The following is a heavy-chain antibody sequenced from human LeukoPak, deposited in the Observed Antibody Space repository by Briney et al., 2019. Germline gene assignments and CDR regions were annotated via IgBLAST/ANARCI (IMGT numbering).Heavy chain of an antibody. J-gene: IGHJ4*02. D-gene: IGHD4-17*01. V-gene: IGHV3-30*18. CDR1: GFTFSNYG. CDR2: ISYDGSNK. CDR3: AKGGGSYGDANHLLDY. Sequence: GGSLRLSCAASGFTFSNYGMHWVRQVPGKGLEWVAVISYDGSNKYYADSVKGRFTISRDNSKNTLYLQMNSLRAEDTAVYYCAKGGGSYGDANHLLDYWGQGTLVTVSS.